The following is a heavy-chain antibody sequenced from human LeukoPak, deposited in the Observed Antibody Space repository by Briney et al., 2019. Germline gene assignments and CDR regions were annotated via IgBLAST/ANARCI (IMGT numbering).Heavy chain of an antibody. V-gene: IGHV3-7*01. CDR3: ARSSRKGNIVVVPAAMTPQGYFQH. D-gene: IGHD2-2*01. Sequence: GGSLRLSCAASGFTFSSYSMNWVRQAPGKGLEWVANIKQDGSEKYYVDSVKGRFTISRDNAKNSLYLQMNSLRAEDTAVYYCARSSRKGNIVVVPAAMTPQGYFQHWGQGTLVTVSS. CDR1: GFTFSSYS. J-gene: IGHJ1*01. CDR2: IKQDGSEK.